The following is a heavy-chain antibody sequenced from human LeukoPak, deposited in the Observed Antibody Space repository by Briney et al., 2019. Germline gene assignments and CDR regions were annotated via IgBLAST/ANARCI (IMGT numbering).Heavy chain of an antibody. Sequence: SVKVSCKASGGTFSSYAISWVRQAPGQGLEWMGRIIPIFGTANYAQKFQGRVTITTDESTSTAYMELSSLRSEDTAMYYCARDERGGGVDSSGYSNYWGQGTLVTVSS. J-gene: IGHJ4*02. CDR2: IIPIFGTA. CDR1: GGTFSSYA. V-gene: IGHV1-69*05. CDR3: ARDERGGGVDSSGYSNY. D-gene: IGHD3-22*01.